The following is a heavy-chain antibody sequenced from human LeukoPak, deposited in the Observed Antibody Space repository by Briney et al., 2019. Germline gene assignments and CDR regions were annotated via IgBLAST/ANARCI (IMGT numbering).Heavy chain of an antibody. D-gene: IGHD3-22*01. CDR3: AREEDSSGYYQLDY. CDR2: IYSGGTT. V-gene: IGHV3-53*05. CDR1: GFTVSSNY. Sequence: GGSLRLSCAASGFTVSSNYMSWVRQAPGKGLEWVSVIYSGGTTNYADSVKGRFTISRDNSKNTLYLQMNSLRAEDTAVYYCAREEDSSGYYQLDYWGQGTLVTVSS. J-gene: IGHJ4*02.